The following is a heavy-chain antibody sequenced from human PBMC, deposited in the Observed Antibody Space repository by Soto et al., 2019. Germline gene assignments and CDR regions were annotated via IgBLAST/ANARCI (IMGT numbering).Heavy chain of an antibody. CDR3: ANDRTAMAHVGLDY. V-gene: IGHV3-9*01. Sequence: PGGSLRLSCAASGFTFDDYAMHWVRQAPGKGLEWVSGISWNSGSIGYADSVKGRFTISRDNAKNSLYLQMNSLRAEDTALYYCANDRTAMAHVGLDYWSQGTLVTVSA. CDR1: GFTFDDYA. D-gene: IGHD5-18*01. J-gene: IGHJ4*02. CDR2: ISWNSGSI.